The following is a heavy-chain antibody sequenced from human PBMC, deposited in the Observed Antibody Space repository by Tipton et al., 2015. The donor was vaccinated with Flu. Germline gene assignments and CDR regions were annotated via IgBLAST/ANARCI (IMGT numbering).Heavy chain of an antibody. D-gene: IGHD1-26*01. V-gene: IGHV3-7*01. J-gene: IGHJ4*02. CDR3: ARGWEYFDY. CDR1: GFTFSSYW. Sequence: SLRLSCAASGFTFSSYWMSWVRQAPGKGLEWVASIKQDGSEIYYVDSVKSRFTISRDNAQNSLYLQMSSLRAEDTAVYYCARGWEYFDYWGQGTLVTVSS. CDR2: IKQDGSEI.